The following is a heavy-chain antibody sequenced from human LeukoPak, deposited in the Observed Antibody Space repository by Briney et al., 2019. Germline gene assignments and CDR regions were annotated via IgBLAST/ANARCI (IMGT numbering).Heavy chain of an antibody. Sequence: PGRSLRLSCAASGFTFSGYAMHWVRQAAGKGVEWVAVISYDGSNKYYADSVKGRFIISRDNSKNTLYLQMNSLRAEDTAVYFCAKMPASSGSYYFDYWGQGTLVTVSS. J-gene: IGHJ4*02. CDR1: GFTFSGYA. CDR2: ISYDGSNK. D-gene: IGHD3-22*01. CDR3: AKMPASSGSYYFDY. V-gene: IGHV3-30-3*02.